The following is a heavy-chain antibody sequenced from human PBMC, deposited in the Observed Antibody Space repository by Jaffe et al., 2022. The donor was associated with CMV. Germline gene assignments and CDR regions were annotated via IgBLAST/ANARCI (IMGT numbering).Heavy chain of an antibody. V-gene: IGHV4-34*01. CDR1: GGSFSGYY. J-gene: IGHJ5*02. Sequence: QVQLQQWGAGLLKPSETLSLTCAVYGGSFSGYYWSWIRQPPGKGLEWIGEINHSGSTNYNPSLKSRVTISVDTSKNQFSLKLSSVTAADTAVYYCARGTRWLFLPRNWFDPWGQGTLVTVSS. CDR3: ARGTRWLFLPRNWFDP. D-gene: IGHD3-22*01. CDR2: INHSGST.